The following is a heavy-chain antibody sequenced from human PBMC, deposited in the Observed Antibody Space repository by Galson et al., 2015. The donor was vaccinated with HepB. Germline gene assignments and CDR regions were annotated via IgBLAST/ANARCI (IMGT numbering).Heavy chain of an antibody. J-gene: IGHJ4*02. CDR1: GGSFGGYY. CDR2: INHSGST. V-gene: IGHV4-34*01. D-gene: IGHD3-10*02. CDR3: ARGGVRGVATFNY. Sequence: SETLSLTCAVYGGSFGGYYWSWIRQPPGKGLEWIGEINHSGSTNYNPSLKRRVTISVDTSKNQFSLKLSSVTAADTAVYYCARGGVRGVATFNYWGQGTLVTVSS.